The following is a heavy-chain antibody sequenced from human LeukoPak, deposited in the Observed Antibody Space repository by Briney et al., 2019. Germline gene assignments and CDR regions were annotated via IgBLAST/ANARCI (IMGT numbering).Heavy chain of an antibody. D-gene: IGHD3-9*01. CDR2: MKQDGSEM. CDR1: GITFSADW. J-gene: IGHJ5*02. V-gene: IGHV3-7*01. CDR3: ARNFDSNWFDP. Sequence: GGSLRLSCAASGITFSADWMAWARQAPGKGLEWVANMKQDGSEMHYVDSVKGRFTISRDNAKNSLYLQMNTLRPEDTAVYYCARNFDSNWFDPWGQGTLVTVSS.